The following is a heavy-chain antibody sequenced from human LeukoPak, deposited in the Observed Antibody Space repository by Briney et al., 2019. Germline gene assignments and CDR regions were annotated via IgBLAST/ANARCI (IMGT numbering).Heavy chain of an antibody. CDR1: GYTFTDYY. J-gene: IGHJ6*03. CDR3: ARVKARAYMDV. CDR2: INPSGGST. Sequence: ASVKVSCKTSGYTFTDYYMHWVRQAPGQGLEWMGIINPSGGSTSYAQKFQGRVTMTRDMSTSTVYMELSSLRSEDTAVYYCARVKARAYMDVWGKGTTVTVSS. V-gene: IGHV1-46*01.